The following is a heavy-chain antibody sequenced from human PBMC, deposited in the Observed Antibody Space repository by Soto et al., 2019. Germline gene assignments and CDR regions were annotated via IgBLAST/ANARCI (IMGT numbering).Heavy chain of an antibody. CDR1: GFTFTSSA. Sequence: QMQLVQSGPEVKKPGTSVKVSCKASGFTFTSSAVQWVLQARGQRLEWIGWIVVGSGNTNYAQKFQERVTITRDMSTSTDYMDLSSLRSEDTAVYYCAAGGVGAAFDYWGQGTMVTVSS. CDR2: IVVGSGNT. D-gene: IGHD1-26*01. V-gene: IGHV1-58*01. J-gene: IGHJ4*02. CDR3: AAGGVGAAFDY.